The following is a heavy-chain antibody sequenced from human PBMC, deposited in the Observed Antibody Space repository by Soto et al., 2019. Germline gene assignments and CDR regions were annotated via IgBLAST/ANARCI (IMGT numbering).Heavy chain of an antibody. D-gene: IGHD6-6*01. CDR3: ARVASSSFDY. V-gene: IGHV3-23*01. CDR1: GFTFNNYA. Sequence: DVQLLESGGGLVQPGGSLRLSCAASGFTFNNYAINWVRQSPGKGLEWVSVISGSAGITYYADSVKGRFTITRDNSKNTLYLQMNSLRAEDTAVYYCARVASSSFDYWGQGTLVTVSS. CDR2: ISGSAGIT. J-gene: IGHJ4*02.